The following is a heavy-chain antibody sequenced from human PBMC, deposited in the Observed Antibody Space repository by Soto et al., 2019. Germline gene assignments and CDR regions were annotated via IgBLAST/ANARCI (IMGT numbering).Heavy chain of an antibody. CDR3: ARDGSALWFDP. CDR1: GYTFTSYY. CDR2: INPSGGST. V-gene: IGHV1-46*03. J-gene: IGHJ5*02. Sequence: GASVKVSCKASGYTFTSYYMHWVRQAPGQGLEWMGIINPSGGSTSYAQKFRGRVTMTRDTSTSTVYMELSSLRSEDTAVYYCARDGSALWFDPWGQGTLVTVSS.